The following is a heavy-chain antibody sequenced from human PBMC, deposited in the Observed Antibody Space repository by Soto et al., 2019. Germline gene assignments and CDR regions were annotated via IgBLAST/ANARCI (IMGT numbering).Heavy chain of an antibody. V-gene: IGHV4-4*02. J-gene: IGHJ4*02. D-gene: IGHD4-17*01. CDR3: ARYYGGNPLFDY. CDR2: IYHSGST. Sequence: SDTLSLTCAVSFGSISSINCWSCVRQPPGKGLEWIGEIYHSGSTNYNPSLKSRVTISVDKSKNQFSLKLSSVTAADTAVYYCARYYGGNPLFDYWGQGTMVTVSS. CDR1: FGSISSINC.